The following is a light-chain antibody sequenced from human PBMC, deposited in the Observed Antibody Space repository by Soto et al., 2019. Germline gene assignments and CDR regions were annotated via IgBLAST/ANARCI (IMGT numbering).Light chain of an antibody. J-gene: IGKJ1*01. CDR1: QTISSW. V-gene: IGKV1-5*03. CDR3: QQYDVYSTWM. Sequence: DIQMTQSPSNLSGSVGDRVPITFRASQTISSWLASYQQTPGEAPKLMXYKASNLESGVSSRFSGGGSGTELTLTVSSLQPDDSANYDGQQYDVYSTWMFGQGTQVDIK. CDR2: KAS.